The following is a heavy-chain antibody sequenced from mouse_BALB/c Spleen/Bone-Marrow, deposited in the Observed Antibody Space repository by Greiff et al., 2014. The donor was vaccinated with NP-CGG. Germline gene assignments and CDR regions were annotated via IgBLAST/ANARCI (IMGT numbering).Heavy chain of an antibody. CDR2: ISSGGGST. CDR1: GFAFSSYD. Sequence: EVMLVESGGGLVKPGGSLKLSCAASGFAFSSYDMSWVRQTPEKRLEWVAYISSGGGSTYYPDTVKGRFTISRDNAKNTLYLQMSCLKSEDTAMYYCAREVLRDYFDYWGQGTTLTVSS. CDR3: AREVLRDYFDY. D-gene: IGHD1-1*01. J-gene: IGHJ2*01. V-gene: IGHV5-12-1*01.